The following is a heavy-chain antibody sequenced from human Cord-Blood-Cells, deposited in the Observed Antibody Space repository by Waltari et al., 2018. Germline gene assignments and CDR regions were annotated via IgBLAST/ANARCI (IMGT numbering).Heavy chain of an antibody. Sequence: QVQLQESGPGLVKPSETLSLTCTVSGGSVSSGSYYWSWIRQPPGKGLELIGYIYYSGSTNYNPSLKSRVTISVDTSKNQFSLKLSSVTAADTAVYYCARDSGNWYFDLWGRGTLVTVSS. V-gene: IGHV4-61*01. D-gene: IGHD1-26*01. CDR2: IYYSGST. CDR3: ARDSGNWYFDL. CDR1: GGSVSSGSYY. J-gene: IGHJ2*01.